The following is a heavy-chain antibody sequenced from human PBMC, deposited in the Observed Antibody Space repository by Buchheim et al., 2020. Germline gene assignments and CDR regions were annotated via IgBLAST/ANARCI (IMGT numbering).Heavy chain of an antibody. D-gene: IGHD6-19*01. CDR1: GGSISSGGYY. V-gene: IGHV4-31*03. CDR2: IYYSGST. CDR3: ATDRYSSQWRNGMDV. J-gene: IGHJ6*02. Sequence: QVQLQQWGAGLLKPSQTLSLTCTVSGGSISSGGYYWSWIRQHPGKGLEWIGYIYYSGSTYYNPSLKSRVTISVDTSKNQFSLKLSSVTAADTAVYYCATDRYSSQWRNGMDVWGQGTT.